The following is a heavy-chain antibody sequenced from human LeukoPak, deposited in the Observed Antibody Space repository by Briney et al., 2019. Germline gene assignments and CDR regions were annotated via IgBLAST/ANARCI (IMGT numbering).Heavy chain of an antibody. CDR1: GFIFSSYV. J-gene: IGHJ1*01. CDR2: ISHDGGTK. D-gene: IGHD2-2*02. Sequence: GGSLRLSCSGSGFIFSSYVMYWVRQAPGKGLEWVAVISHDGGTKYHADSMKGRFAISRDNSNNTLFLQMNSLRTEDTAVYYCARAPDSVPSTIGYWGQGTLVTVSS. V-gene: IGHV3-30*09. CDR3: ARAPDSVPSTIGY.